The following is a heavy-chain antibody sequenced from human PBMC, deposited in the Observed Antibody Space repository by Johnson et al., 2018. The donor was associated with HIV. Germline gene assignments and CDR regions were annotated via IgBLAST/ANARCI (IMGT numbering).Heavy chain of an antibody. J-gene: IGHJ3*02. CDR1: GFTFSSYG. Sequence: QVQLVESGGGVVQPGGSLRLSCAGSGFTFSSYGMHWVRQAPGKGLEWVSFIRYDGSDKHYADSVKGRFTISRDNSKNTVYLQTNSLRAEDSAVYYCARENWGQRMNAFDIWGQGTMVTVSS. CDR3: ARENWGQRMNAFDI. V-gene: IGHV3-30*02. CDR2: IRYDGSDK. D-gene: IGHD7-27*01.